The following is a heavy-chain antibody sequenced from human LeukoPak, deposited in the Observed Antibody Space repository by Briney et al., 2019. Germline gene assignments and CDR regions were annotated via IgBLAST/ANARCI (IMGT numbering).Heavy chain of an antibody. V-gene: IGHV1-69*05. CDR2: IIPIFGTA. Sequence: SVKVSCKASGGTFSSSAISWVRQAPGQGLEWMGGIIPIFGTANYAQKFQGRVTITTDESTSTAYMELSSLRSEDTAVYYCATGGVPAAMSYYYYYYMDVWGKGTTVTVSS. D-gene: IGHD2-2*01. J-gene: IGHJ6*03. CDR3: ATGGVPAAMSYYYYYYMDV. CDR1: GGTFSSSA.